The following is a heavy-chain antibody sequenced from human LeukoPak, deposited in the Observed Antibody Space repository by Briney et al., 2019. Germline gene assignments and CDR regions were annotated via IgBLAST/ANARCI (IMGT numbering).Heavy chain of an antibody. Sequence: GGSLRLSCAASGFTVSNFAMHWVRQVPDKGLEWLAVMTKDGGDKHYADSVTGRFTISRDSSKNTLYLQMSSLRGEDTAVYYCARDDLSVSGSYPYYFDHWGQGTLVTVSS. CDR1: GFTVSNFA. V-gene: IGHV3-30*04. CDR3: ARDDLSVSGSYPYYFDH. CDR2: MTKDGGDK. D-gene: IGHD3-16*02. J-gene: IGHJ4*02.